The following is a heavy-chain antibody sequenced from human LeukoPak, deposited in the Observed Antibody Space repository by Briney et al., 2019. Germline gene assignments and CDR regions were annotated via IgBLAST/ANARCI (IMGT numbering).Heavy chain of an antibody. V-gene: IGHV4-38-2*02. Sequence: PSETLSLTCTVSGYSISSGYYWGWIRQPPGKGLEWIGSIYYSGSTYYNPSLKSRVTISVDTSKNQFSLKLSSVTAADTAVYYCEGVTTSDYYYYYMDVWGKGTTVTVSS. D-gene: IGHD4-11*01. J-gene: IGHJ6*03. CDR3: EGVTTSDYYYYYMDV. CDR2: IYYSGST. CDR1: GYSISSGYY.